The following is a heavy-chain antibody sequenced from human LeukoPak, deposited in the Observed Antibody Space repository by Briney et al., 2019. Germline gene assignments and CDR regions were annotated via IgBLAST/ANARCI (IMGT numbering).Heavy chain of an antibody. CDR1: GGSISSYY. CDR2: IYTSGST. V-gene: IGHV4-4*07. D-gene: IGHD4-11*01. CDR3: ARVSFEHYRGGSNWFDP. J-gene: IGHJ5*02. Sequence: SETLSLTCTVSGGSISSYYWSWIRQPAGKGLEWIGRIYTSGSTNYNPSLKSRVTMSVDTSKNQFSLKLSSVTAADTAVYYCARVSFEHYRGGSNWFDPWGQGTLVTVSS.